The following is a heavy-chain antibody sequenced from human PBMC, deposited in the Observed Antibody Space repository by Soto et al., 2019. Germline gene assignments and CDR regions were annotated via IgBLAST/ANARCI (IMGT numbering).Heavy chain of an antibody. V-gene: IGHV4-38-2*01. CDR2: IYHSGST. CDR3: VLLGTFDY. D-gene: IGHD3-10*01. Sequence: KPSETLSLTCAVSGYSISSGYYWGWIRQPPGKGLEWIGSIYHSGSTYYNPSLKSRVTIPVDTSKNQFSLKLSSVTAADTAVYYCVLLGTFDYWGQGTLVTVSS. J-gene: IGHJ4*02. CDR1: GYSISSGYY.